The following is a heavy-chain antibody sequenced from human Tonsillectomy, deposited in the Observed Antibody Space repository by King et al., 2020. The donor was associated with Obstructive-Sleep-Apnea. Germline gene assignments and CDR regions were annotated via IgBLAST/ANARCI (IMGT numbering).Heavy chain of an antibody. CDR3: ARGFYDSSGYYYADAFDI. J-gene: IGHJ3*02. Sequence: VQLVESGGGLVQPGGSLRLSCAASGFTFNDHYMDWVRQAPGKGLEWVGRTRNKAHSYTTEYAASVNGRFTISRDDSKNSLYLQMSSLKTGDTAVYYCARGFYDSSGYYYADAFDIWGQGTMVTVSS. CDR1: GFTFNDHY. CDR2: TRNKAHSYTT. D-gene: IGHD3-22*01. V-gene: IGHV3-72*01.